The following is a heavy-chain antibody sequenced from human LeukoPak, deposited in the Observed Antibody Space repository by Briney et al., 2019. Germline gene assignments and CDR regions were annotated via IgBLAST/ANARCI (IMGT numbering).Heavy chain of an antibody. V-gene: IGHV3-7*01. CDR3: GRVIAGAIDY. J-gene: IGHJ4*02. Sequence: GGSLRLSCAASGFTLGGYSMTWVRQAPGKGLEWVGNINLDGSDRFYVGFVKGRFTISRDNDDNSLYLQMNSLRAEDTAAYYCGRVIAGAIDYWGQGTLVTVSS. CDR1: GFTLGGYS. D-gene: IGHD6-13*01. CDR2: INLDGSDR.